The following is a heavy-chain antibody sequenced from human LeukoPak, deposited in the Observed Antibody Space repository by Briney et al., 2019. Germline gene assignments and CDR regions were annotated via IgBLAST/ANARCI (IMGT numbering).Heavy chain of an antibody. CDR1: GGTFSSYT. Sequence: ASVKVSCKASGGTFSSYTISWVRQAPGQGLEWMGRIIPILGIANYAQKFQGRVTITADKSTSTAYMELSSLRSEVTAVYYCARGRGCSSTSCYFVNWFDPWGQGTLVTVSS. J-gene: IGHJ5*02. V-gene: IGHV1-69*02. CDR2: IIPILGIA. CDR3: ARGRGCSSTSCYFVNWFDP. D-gene: IGHD2-2*01.